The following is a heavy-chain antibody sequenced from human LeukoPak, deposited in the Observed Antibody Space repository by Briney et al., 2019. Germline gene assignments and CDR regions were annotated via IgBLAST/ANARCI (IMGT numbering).Heavy chain of an antibody. CDR1: GFTVSSNY. Sequence: KTGGSLRLSCAASGFTVSSNYMSWVRQAPGKGLEWVSSISSSSSYIYYADSVKGRFTISRDNAKNSLYLQMNSLRAEDTAVYYCARGLWFGELPPIWGQGTMVTVSS. CDR2: ISSSSSYI. J-gene: IGHJ3*02. V-gene: IGHV3-21*01. CDR3: ARGLWFGELPPI. D-gene: IGHD3-10*01.